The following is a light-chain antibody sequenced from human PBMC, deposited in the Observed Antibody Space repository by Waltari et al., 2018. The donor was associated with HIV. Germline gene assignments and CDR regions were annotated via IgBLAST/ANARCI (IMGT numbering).Light chain of an antibody. CDR2: KAS. V-gene: IGKV1-5*03. CDR1: DNIGDL. Sequence: DIQMTQSPSTLSAYVGDRVTTSCRASDNIGDLLAWYQQKPGKAPNLLIYKASNLETGVPSRFSGSGSGTEFTLTISSLQPDDFATYHCQQYNSYSWTFGQGTKVEVK. CDR3: QQYNSYSWT. J-gene: IGKJ1*01.